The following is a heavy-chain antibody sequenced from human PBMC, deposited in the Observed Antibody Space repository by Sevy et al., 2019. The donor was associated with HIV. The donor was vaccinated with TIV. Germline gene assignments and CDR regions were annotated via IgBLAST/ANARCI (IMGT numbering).Heavy chain of an antibody. Sequence: GGSLRLSCAASGFTFSSYSMNWVRQAPGKGLEWVSSISSSSSYIYYADSVKGRFTISRDNAKNSLYLQMNSLRAEDTAVYDCARFSMVRGYISGADAFDIWGQGTMVTVSS. CDR1: GFTFSSYS. CDR2: ISSSSSYI. V-gene: IGHV3-21*01. J-gene: IGHJ3*02. D-gene: IGHD3-10*01. CDR3: ARFSMVRGYISGADAFDI.